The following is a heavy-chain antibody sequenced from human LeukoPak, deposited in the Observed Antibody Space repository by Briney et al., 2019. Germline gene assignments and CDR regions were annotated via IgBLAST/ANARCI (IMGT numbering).Heavy chain of an antibody. CDR2: IYHSGST. V-gene: IGHV4-30-2*01. CDR3: ASSTLVPAAFDY. J-gene: IGHJ4*02. D-gene: IGHD2-2*01. Sequence: SETLSLTCAVSGGSISSGGYSWSWIRQPPGKGLEWIGYIYHSGSTYYNPSLKSRVTISVDRSKNQFSQKLSSVTAADTAVYYCASSTLVPAAFDYWGQGTLVTVSS. CDR1: GGSISSGGYS.